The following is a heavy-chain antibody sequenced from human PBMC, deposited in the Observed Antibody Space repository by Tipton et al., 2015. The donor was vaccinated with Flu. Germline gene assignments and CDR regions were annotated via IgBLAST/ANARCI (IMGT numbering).Heavy chain of an antibody. D-gene: IGHD2-2*01. V-gene: IGHV4-38-2*02. Sequence: TLSLTCAVSGDSIRNDYFWGWIRQPPGKGLEWIGSIYHSGTTYYNPSLKSRVTISVDTSKNQFSLKLTSVTAADTAVYYCARDRWEYARGFDSWGQGTLVTVSP. CDR2: IYHSGTT. J-gene: IGHJ4*02. CDR3: ARDRWEYARGFDS. CDR1: GDSIRNDYF.